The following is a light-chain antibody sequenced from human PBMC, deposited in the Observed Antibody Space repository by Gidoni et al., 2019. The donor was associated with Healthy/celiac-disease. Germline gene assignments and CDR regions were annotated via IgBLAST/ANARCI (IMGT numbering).Light chain of an antibody. CDR1: QSVLYSSNNKNY. Sequence: DIVMTQTPDSLAVSLGERATTNCKSSQSVLYSSNNKNYLAWYQQKPGQPPKLLIYWASTRKSGVPDRFSGSGSGTDFTLTISSLQAEDVAVYYCQQYYSTPWTFGQGTKVEIK. J-gene: IGKJ1*01. V-gene: IGKV4-1*01. CDR2: WAS. CDR3: QQYYSTPWT.